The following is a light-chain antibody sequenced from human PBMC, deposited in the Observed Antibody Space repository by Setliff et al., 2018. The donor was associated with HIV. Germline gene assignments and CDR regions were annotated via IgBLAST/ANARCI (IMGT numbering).Light chain of an antibody. Sequence: DIVMTQSPDSLVVSLGERATVNCKSSQSVFYSSNNKNYLAWYQQKPGQPPKLLISWASTRESGVPDRFSGSGSGTDFTLTISSLQTEDAAIYYCQQYYSAPPWTFGQGTKVDIK. V-gene: IGKV4-1*01. CDR1: QSVFYSSNNKNY. CDR2: WAS. CDR3: QQYYSAPPWT. J-gene: IGKJ1*01.